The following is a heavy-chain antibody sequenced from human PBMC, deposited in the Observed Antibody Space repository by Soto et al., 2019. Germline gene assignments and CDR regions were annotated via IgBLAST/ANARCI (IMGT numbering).Heavy chain of an antibody. D-gene: IGHD5-12*01. CDR1: GYAFTSYG. Sequence: VSVKVSCKASGYAFTSYGISWVRQAPGQGLEWMGWISAYNGNTNYAQKLQGRVTMTTDTSTSTAYMELRSLRSDDTAVYYCVRVQSGYDEKFDYWGQGTLVTVSS. CDR3: VRVQSGYDEKFDY. V-gene: IGHV1-18*01. CDR2: ISAYNGNT. J-gene: IGHJ4*02.